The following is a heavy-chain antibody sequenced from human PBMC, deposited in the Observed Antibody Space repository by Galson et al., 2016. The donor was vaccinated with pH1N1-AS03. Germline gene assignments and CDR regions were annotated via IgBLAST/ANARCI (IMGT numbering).Heavy chain of an antibody. CDR1: GGTFGTYG. D-gene: IGHD2-2*01. CDR2: IIPAVGIT. CDR3: ARVACSSISCLDD. V-gene: IGHV1-69*10. Sequence: SVKVSCKATGGTFGTYGITWVRQGPGQGLEWLGGIIPAVGITHYAQKYQGRVTFTADESTNTAYMEWSRLRSEDTAVYFCARVACSSISCLDDWGQGTLVTVSS. J-gene: IGHJ4*02.